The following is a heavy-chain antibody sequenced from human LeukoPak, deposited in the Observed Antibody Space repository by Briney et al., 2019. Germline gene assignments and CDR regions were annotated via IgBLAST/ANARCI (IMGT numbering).Heavy chain of an antibody. CDR3: ARDRGVPRPYYFDQ. Sequence: PSETLSLTCTVSGGSVRSSSYYWGCIRQPPGKGLEWIGSVHYNGSTCYNPSLGGRVIMSIDTPKNQFSLKLTSVTAADTAMYYCARDRGVPRPYYFDQWGQGTLVTVSS. J-gene: IGHJ4*02. V-gene: IGHV4-39*07. CDR2: VHYNGST. D-gene: IGHD3-10*01. CDR1: GGSVRSSSYY.